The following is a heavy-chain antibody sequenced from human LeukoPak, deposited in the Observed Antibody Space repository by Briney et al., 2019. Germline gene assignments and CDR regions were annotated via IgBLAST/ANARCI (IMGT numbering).Heavy chain of an antibody. CDR3: AKGSLGRTVYGDYGGYGMDV. V-gene: IGHV3-23*01. CDR2: ISRSGGST. J-gene: IGHJ6*02. D-gene: IGHD4-17*01. CDR1: GFTFTSYA. Sequence: GGSLRLSCAASGFTFTSYAMSWVRQAPGKGLEWVSAISRSGGSTYYGDSAKGRFTVSRDNSKDTLYLQMNSLRAEDTAVYSCAKGSLGRTVYGDYGGYGMDVWGQGTTVTASS.